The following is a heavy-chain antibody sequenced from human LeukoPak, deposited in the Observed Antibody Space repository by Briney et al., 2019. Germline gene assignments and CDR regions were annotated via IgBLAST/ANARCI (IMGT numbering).Heavy chain of an antibody. J-gene: IGHJ5*02. Sequence: ASVKVSCKASGYTFTRYHINWVRQAPGQGLEWMGWISAYNGNTNYAQKLQGRVTMTTDTSTSTAYMELRSLRSDDTAVYYCARDNSGAYCGGDCLAGWFDPWGQGTLVTVSS. V-gene: IGHV1-18*01. CDR1: GYTFTRYH. D-gene: IGHD2-21*02. CDR2: ISAYNGNT. CDR3: ARDNSGAYCGGDCLAGWFDP.